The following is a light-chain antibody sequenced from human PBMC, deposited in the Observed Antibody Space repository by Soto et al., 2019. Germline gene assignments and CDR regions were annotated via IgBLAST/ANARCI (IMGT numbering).Light chain of an antibody. V-gene: IGKV4-1*01. CDR1: QSVFYTYNNRNY. CDR3: QKYNTSPPT. Sequence: IVVTQSPDSLSVTLGERATINCKSSQSVFYTYNNRNYIPSYHQRPGQPPKLLIYWASTRELAVHDQFNGTETGADFTLNINSSKPEDVEVYYCQKYNTSPPTCGQGTKLEIK. CDR2: WAS. J-gene: IGKJ2*01.